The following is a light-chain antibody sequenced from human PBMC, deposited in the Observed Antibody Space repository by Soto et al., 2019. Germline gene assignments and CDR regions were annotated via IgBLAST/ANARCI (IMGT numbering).Light chain of an antibody. Sequence: AIRMTQSPSSLSASLGDTVTITCRASQDIGSVLAWYQQKPGKAPKLLIYAASTLQSGVPSRFSGSGSGTDFTLTISSLQPEDFATYYCQQLNSYPITFGQGTRLEIK. V-gene: IGKV1-8*01. CDR2: AAS. CDR1: QDIGSV. CDR3: QQLNSYPIT. J-gene: IGKJ5*01.